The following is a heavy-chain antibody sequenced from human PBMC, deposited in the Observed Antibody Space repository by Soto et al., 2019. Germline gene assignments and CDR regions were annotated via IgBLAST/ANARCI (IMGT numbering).Heavy chain of an antibody. CDR1: GYTFTSYG. Sequence: ASVKVSCKASGYTFTSYGISWVRQAPGQGLEWMGWISAYNGNTNYAQKLQGRVTMTTDTSTSTAYMELRSLRSGDTAVYYCARGDSYSSSSGNTYYYYGMDVWGQGTTVTVSS. CDR3: ARGDSYSSSSGNTYYYYGMDV. CDR2: ISAYNGNT. V-gene: IGHV1-18*01. J-gene: IGHJ6*02. D-gene: IGHD6-6*01.